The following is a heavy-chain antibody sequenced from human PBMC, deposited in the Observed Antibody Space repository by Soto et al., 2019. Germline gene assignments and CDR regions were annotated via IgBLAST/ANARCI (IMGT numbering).Heavy chain of an antibody. CDR3: AGRSDSSSDFDY. V-gene: IGHV1-69*13. Sequence: GASVKVSCKASGGTFSSYAISWVRQAPGQGLEWMGGIIPIFGTANYAQKFQGRVTITADESTSTAYMELSSLRSEDTAVYYCAGRSDSSSDFDYWGQGTLVTVSS. D-gene: IGHD6-6*01. J-gene: IGHJ4*02. CDR1: GGTFSSYA. CDR2: IIPIFGTA.